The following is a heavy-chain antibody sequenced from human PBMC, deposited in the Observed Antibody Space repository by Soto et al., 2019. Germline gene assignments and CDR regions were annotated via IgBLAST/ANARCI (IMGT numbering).Heavy chain of an antibody. CDR2: ISGSGVST. CDR1: GFTFSSYA. CDR3: AKSPGMYYYDSSGYYHYDY. V-gene: IGHV3-23*01. Sequence: EVQLLESGGGLAQPGGSLRLSCAASGFTFSSYAMSWVRQAPGKGLEWVSAISGSGVSTYYADSVKGRVTISRDNSXTXLXXPMNSLRAEDTAVYYCAKSPGMYYYDSSGYYHYDYWGQGTLVTVSS. D-gene: IGHD3-22*01. J-gene: IGHJ4*02.